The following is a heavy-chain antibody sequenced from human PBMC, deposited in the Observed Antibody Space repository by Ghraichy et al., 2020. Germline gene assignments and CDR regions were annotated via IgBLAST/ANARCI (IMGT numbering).Heavy chain of an antibody. D-gene: IGHD3-10*01. CDR3: ARGLNLMYGSGSYGYYMDV. CDR1: GGSFSGYY. V-gene: IGHV4-34*01. CDR2: INPSGST. J-gene: IGHJ6*03. Sequence: SETLSLTCAVYGGSFSGYYWSWIRQPPGKGLEWIGEINPSGSTNYNPSLKSRVTISVDTSKNQFSLKRSSVTAADTAVYYCARGLNLMYGSGSYGYYMDVWGKGTTVTVSS.